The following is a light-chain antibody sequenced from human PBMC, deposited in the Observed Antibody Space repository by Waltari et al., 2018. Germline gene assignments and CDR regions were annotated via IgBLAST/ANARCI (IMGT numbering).Light chain of an antibody. CDR1: QGISSY. CDR3: QQSYSTPRT. Sequence: IQMTQSPPSLSASVGDSVTITCRASQGISSYLSWYQQKPGKAPNLRIYAASSLQSGVPSRFSGSGSGTDFTLTISSLQPEDFATYYCQQSYSTPRTFGQGTRVEIK. V-gene: IGKV1-39*01. J-gene: IGKJ1*01. CDR2: AAS.